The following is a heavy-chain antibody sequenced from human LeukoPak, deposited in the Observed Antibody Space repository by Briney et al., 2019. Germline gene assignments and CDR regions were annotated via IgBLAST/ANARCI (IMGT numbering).Heavy chain of an antibody. D-gene: IGHD2-2*01. Sequence: PSQTLSLTCTVSGGSISSGGYYWSWIRQPPGKGLEWIGYIYHSGSTYYNPSLKSRVTISVDRSKNQFSLKLSSVTAADTAVYYCARATSYQFWYWGQGTLVTVSS. CDR3: ARATSYQFWY. CDR1: GGSISSGGYY. J-gene: IGHJ4*02. V-gene: IGHV4-30-2*01. CDR2: IYHSGST.